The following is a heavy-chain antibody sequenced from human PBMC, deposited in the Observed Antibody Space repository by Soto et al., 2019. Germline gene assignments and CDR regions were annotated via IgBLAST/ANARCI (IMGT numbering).Heavy chain of an antibody. CDR2: ISYDGSNK. CDR3: ATVGSGQVLRYFDWSSNGMDV. CDR1: GFTFSSYG. V-gene: IGHV3-30*03. Sequence: QPGGSLRLSCAASGFTFSSYGMHWVRQAPGKGLEWVAVISYDGSNKYYADSVKGRFTISRDNSKNTLYLQMNSLRAEDTAVYYCATVGSGQVLRYFDWSSNGMDVWGQGTTVTVSS. J-gene: IGHJ6*02. D-gene: IGHD3-9*01.